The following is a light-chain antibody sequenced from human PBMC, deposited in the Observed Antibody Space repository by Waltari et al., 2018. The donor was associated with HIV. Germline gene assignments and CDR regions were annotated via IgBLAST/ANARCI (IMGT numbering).Light chain of an antibody. J-gene: IGKJ2*01. Sequence: EIVMTQSPATLSVSPGEGATLSCRASQSVTSNLAWYQQKPGQAPRLLIYGASSRATGVPARFGGSGSGTEFTLTISSLQSEDFAVYYCQHYKSWPFTFGQGTKLEIK. V-gene: IGKV3-15*01. CDR3: QHYKSWPFT. CDR2: GAS. CDR1: QSVTSN.